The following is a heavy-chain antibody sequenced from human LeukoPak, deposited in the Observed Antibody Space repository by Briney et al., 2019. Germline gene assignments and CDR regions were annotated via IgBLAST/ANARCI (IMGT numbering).Heavy chain of an antibody. CDR1: GYTFTSYY. J-gene: IGHJ5*02. V-gene: IGHV1-46*01. CDR3: ARDVGGWYPKYWFDP. D-gene: IGHD6-19*01. Sequence: ASVKVSCKASGYTFTSYYMHWVRQAPGQGLEWMGLINPSGGSTSYAQKFQGRVTVTRDMSTSTVYMELSSLRSEDTAVYYCARDVGGWYPKYWFDPWGQGTLVTVSS. CDR2: INPSGGST.